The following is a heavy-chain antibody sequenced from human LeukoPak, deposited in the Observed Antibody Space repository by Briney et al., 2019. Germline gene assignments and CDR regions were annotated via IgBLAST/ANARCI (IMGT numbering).Heavy chain of an antibody. J-gene: IGHJ6*03. Sequence: SETLSLTCTASGGSISSYYWSWLRQPPGKGLEWIGYIYYSGSTNYNPSLKSRVTISVDTSKNQFSLKLSSVTAADTAVYYCARHMEDIVLMVSYYYMDVWGKGTTVTVSS. CDR2: IYYSGST. CDR1: GGSISSYY. CDR3: ARHMEDIVLMVSYYYMDV. V-gene: IGHV4-59*01. D-gene: IGHD2-8*01.